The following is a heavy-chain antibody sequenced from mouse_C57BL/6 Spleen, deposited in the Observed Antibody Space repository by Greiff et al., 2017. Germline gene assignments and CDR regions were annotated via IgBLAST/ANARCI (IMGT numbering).Heavy chain of an antibody. CDR2: ISSGGSYT. Sequence: DVMLVESGGDLVKPGGSLKLSCAASGFTFSSYGMSWVRQTPDKRLEWVATISSGGSYTYYPDSVKGRFTISRDNAKNTLYLQMSSLKSEDTAMYYCATSNGSSYGYFDVWGTGTTVTVSS. D-gene: IGHD1-1*01. J-gene: IGHJ1*03. CDR3: ATSNGSSYGYFDV. CDR1: GFTFSSYG. V-gene: IGHV5-6*02.